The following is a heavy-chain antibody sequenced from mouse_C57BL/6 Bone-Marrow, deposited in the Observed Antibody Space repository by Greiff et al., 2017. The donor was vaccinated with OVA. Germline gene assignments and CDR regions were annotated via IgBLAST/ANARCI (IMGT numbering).Heavy chain of an antibody. V-gene: IGHV5-16*01. CDR2: INYDGSCT. CDR1: GFTFSDYY. J-gene: IGHJ2*01. CDR3: AGVAYKSNGGYYVDD. Sequence: EVKLVESEGGLVQPGSSMKLSCTASGFTFSDYYMAWVRQVPEKGLEWVANINYDGSCTYYLDSLKCRFTISRDNAKNILYLQMSSLKSEDTATYYCAGVAYKSNGGYYVDDWGQGTTLTVSS. D-gene: IGHD2-5*01.